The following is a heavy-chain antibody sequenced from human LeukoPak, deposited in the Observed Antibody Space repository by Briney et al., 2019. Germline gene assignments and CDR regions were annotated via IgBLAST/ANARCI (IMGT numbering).Heavy chain of an antibody. CDR2: SSAGGDRT. CDR1: GFTFSTYA. J-gene: IGHJ4*02. V-gene: IGHV3-23*01. Sequence: GGSLRLSCAASGFTFSTYAMTWVRQAPGKGLEWVSGSSAGGDRTYYAASVKGRFTSSRDNSKNTLYLQMNSLRAEDTAEYYCARSTVGTSCCTAVDYWGQGTLVTVSS. CDR3: ARSTVGTSCCTAVDY. D-gene: IGHD1-26*01.